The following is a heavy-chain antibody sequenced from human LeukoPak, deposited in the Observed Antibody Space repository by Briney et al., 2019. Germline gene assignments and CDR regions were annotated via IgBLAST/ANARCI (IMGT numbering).Heavy chain of an antibody. CDR2: IYTSGST. CDR3: ARVRSDYGWYFDL. J-gene: IGHJ2*01. D-gene: IGHD4-17*01. Sequence: SETLSLTCTVSGGSISSGSYYWSWIRQPAGKGLEWIGRIYTSGSTNYNPSLKSRVTMSVDTSKNQFSLKLSSVTAADTAIYYCARVRSDYGWYFDLWGRGTLVTVSS. V-gene: IGHV4-61*02. CDR1: GGSISSGSYY.